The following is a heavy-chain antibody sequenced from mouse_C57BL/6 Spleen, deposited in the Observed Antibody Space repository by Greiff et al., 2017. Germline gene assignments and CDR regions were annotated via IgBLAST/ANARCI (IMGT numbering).Heavy chain of an antibody. D-gene: IGHD1-1*01. CDR1: GFNIKDYY. CDR2: IDPEDGDT. V-gene: IGHV14-1*01. J-gene: IGHJ1*03. Sequence: VQLQQSGAELVRPGASVKLSCTASGFNIKDYYMHWVKQRPEQGLEWIGRIDPEDGDTEYAPKFQGKATMTADTSSNTAYLPLSSLTSEDPAVYSCTTMGYYGSSWYFDVWGTGTPVTVA. CDR3: TTMGYYGSSWYFDV.